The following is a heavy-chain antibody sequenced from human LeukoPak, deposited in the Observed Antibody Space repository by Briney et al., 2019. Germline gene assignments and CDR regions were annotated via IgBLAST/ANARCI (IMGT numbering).Heavy chain of an antibody. CDR3: AMGGITMVRGVIIRTDAFDI. D-gene: IGHD3-10*01. Sequence: ASVKVSCKASGYTFTGYYMHWVRQAPGQGLEWMGWINPNSGGTNYAQKFQGWVTMTRDTSISTAYMELSRLRSDDTAVYYCAMGGITMVRGVIIRTDAFDIWGQGTMVTVSS. CDR2: INPNSGGT. J-gene: IGHJ3*02. CDR1: GYTFTGYY. V-gene: IGHV1-2*04.